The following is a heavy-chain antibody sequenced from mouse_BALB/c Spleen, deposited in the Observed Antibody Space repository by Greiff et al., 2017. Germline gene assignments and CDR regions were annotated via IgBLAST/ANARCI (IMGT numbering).Heavy chain of an antibody. V-gene: IGHV1-7*01. Sequence: VQLQQSGAELAKPGASVKMSCKASGYTFTSYWMHWVKQRPGQGLEWIGYINPSTGYTEYNQKFKDKATLTADKSSSTAYMQLSSLTSEDSAVYYCARDYGSSLYFDVWGAGTTVTVSS. CDR2: INPSTGYT. CDR3: ARDYGSSLYFDV. CDR1: GYTFTSYW. D-gene: IGHD1-1*01. J-gene: IGHJ1*01.